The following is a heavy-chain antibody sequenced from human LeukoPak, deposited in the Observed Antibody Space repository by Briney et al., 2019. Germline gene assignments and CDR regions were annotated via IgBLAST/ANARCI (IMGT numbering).Heavy chain of an antibody. CDR1: GYTFTTYA. Sequence: ASVKVSCKASGYTFTTYAIHWVRQAPAQRLEWMGWINTINGDPTYAQGFTGRFAFSLDTSVRTAYPQVNSLKGEDTAVYYCVREYSTMAFDYWGQGTLVTVSS. CDR3: VREYSTMAFDY. D-gene: IGHD4-11*01. CDR2: INTINGDP. V-gene: IGHV7-4-1*02. J-gene: IGHJ4*02.